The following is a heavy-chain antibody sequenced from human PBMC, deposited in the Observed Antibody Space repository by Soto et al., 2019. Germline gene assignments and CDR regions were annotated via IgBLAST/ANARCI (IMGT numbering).Heavy chain of an antibody. D-gene: IGHD4-17*01. CDR3: ARGTPLRRYYFDY. J-gene: IGHJ4*02. Sequence: VASVKVSCRASGYTFTGYYMHWVRQAPGQGLEWMGWINPNSGGTNYAQKFQGRVTMTRDTSISTAYMELSRLRSDDTAVYYCARGTPLRRYYFDYWGQGTLVTVSS. V-gene: IGHV1-2*02. CDR2: INPNSGGT. CDR1: GYTFTGYY.